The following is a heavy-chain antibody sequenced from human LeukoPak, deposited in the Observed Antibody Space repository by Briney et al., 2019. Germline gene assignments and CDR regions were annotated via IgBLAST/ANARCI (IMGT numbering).Heavy chain of an antibody. CDR3: ARQAIYYYDSSGYYYNWFDP. CDR2: IYYSGST. CDR1: GVSISSSSYY. Sequence: KPSETLSLTCTVSGVSISSSSYYWGWIRQPPGKGLEWIGSIYYSGSTYYNPSLKSRVTISVDTSKNQFSLKLSSVTAADTAVYYCARQAIYYYDSSGYYYNWFDPWGQGTLVTVSS. J-gene: IGHJ5*02. D-gene: IGHD3-22*01. V-gene: IGHV4-39*01.